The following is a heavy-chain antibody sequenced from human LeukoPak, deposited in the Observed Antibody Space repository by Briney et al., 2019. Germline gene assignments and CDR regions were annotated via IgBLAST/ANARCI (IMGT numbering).Heavy chain of an antibody. CDR2: ISPDGSNQ. CDR1: GPTFSSHA. D-gene: IGHD2-21*01. V-gene: IGHV3-30*03. J-gene: IGHJ4*02. Sequence: PGGSLRLSCAASGPTFSSHAMHWVRQAPGKGLEWAGVISPDGSNQYYIDSVKGRFTISRDNSKNTLYLQMNSLRTEDTAVYYCAGAIGYFDYWGQGTLVTVSS. CDR3: AGAIGYFDY.